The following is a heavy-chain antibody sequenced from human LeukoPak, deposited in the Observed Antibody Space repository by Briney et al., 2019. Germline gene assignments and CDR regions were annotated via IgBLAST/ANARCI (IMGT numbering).Heavy chain of an antibody. CDR1: GGSISSGGYS. D-gene: IGHD6-6*01. CDR2: FYYRGGT. CDR3: ASGDITARVGAFDI. V-gene: IGHV4-30-4*07. Sequence: SSETLSLTCAVSGGSISSGGYSWSWIRQPPGKGLEWIGYFYYRGGTFYNPSRKSRVTISVDTSKNQFSLKLSSVTAADTAVYYCASGDITARVGAFDIWGQGTMVTVSS. J-gene: IGHJ3*02.